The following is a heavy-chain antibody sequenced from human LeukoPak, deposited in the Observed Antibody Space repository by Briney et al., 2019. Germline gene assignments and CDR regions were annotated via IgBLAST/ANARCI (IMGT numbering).Heavy chain of an antibody. CDR3: ARGYDYGDYDDAFDI. Sequence: SETLSLTCTVSGGSISSYYWSWIRQPPGKGLEWIGYIYYSGSTNYNPSLKSRVTISVDTSKNQFSLKLSSVTAADTAVYYCARGYDYGDYDDAFDIWGQGTMVTVSS. J-gene: IGHJ3*02. D-gene: IGHD4-17*01. CDR1: GGSISSYY. V-gene: IGHV4-59*01. CDR2: IYYSGST.